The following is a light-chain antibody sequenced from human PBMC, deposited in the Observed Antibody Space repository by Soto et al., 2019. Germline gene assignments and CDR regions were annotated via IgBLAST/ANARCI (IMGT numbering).Light chain of an antibody. Sequence: EIVLTQSPATLSLSPGERATLSCRASQSVSSSYLAWYQQKPGQAPRLLIYGASSRATGIPDRFSGSGSGTDLTITISRLEPEDCEVYDGQQYGSSPWTFGQGTKVDIK. CDR3: QQYGSSPWT. CDR1: QSVSSSY. CDR2: GAS. V-gene: IGKV3-20*01. J-gene: IGKJ1*01.